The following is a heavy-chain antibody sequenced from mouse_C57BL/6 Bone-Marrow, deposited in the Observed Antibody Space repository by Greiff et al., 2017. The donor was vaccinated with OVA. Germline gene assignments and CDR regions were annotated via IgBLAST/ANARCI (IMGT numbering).Heavy chain of an antibody. D-gene: IGHD2-3*01. CDR1: GYTFTSYW. CDR3: ARARIYGGYYWYFDV. Sequence: QVQLQQPGAELVKPGASVKLSCKASGYTFTSYWMHWVKQRPGQGLEWIGMIHPNSGSTNYNEKFKSKATLTVDTSSSTAYMQLSSLTSEDSAVYDCARARIYGGYYWYFDVWGTGTTVTVSS. V-gene: IGHV1-64*01. J-gene: IGHJ1*03. CDR2: IHPNSGST.